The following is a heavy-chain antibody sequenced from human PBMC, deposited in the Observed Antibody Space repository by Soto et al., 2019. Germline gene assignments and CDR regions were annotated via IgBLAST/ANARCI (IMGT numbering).Heavy chain of an antibody. CDR2: IYPGDSET. D-gene: IGHD2-15*01. J-gene: IGHJ5*02. Sequence: GESLKISCKASGYSFTSYWIGWVRQMPGKGLEWMGIIYPGDSETRYSPSFQGQVTISADKSISTAYLQWISLKASDTAMYYCARAIYSCRYHHHNYFDHWGQGTLVTVSS. V-gene: IGHV5-51*01. CDR3: ARAIYSCRYHHHNYFDH. CDR1: GYSFTSYW.